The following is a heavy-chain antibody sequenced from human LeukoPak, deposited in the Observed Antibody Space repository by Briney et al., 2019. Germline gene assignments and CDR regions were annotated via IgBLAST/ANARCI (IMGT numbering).Heavy chain of an antibody. CDR3: AADQTGVGYCDGDCYSY. D-gene: IGHD2-21*01. Sequence: SVKVSCKASGFTFTSSAIQWVRQARGQRLEWIGWIVVGSGNTNYAQKFQERVTITRDMSTSTTYMELSSLRSEDTAVYYCAADQTGVGYCDGDCYSYWGQGALVTVSS. V-gene: IGHV1-58*02. CDR1: GFTFTSSA. J-gene: IGHJ4*02. CDR2: IVVGSGNT.